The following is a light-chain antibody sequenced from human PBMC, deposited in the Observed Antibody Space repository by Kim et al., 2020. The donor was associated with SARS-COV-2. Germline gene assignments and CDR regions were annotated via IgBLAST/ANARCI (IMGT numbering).Light chain of an antibody. J-gene: IGKJ1*01. Sequence: ASEGDEVTISCRASKDINKYLAWYQHKPGKAPKLLIYSASVLQVGVTSRFSGSGSGTDFNLTISNLQPEDVATYYCQRYYSAPWKFGQGTKVDIK. CDR2: SAS. CDR3: QRYYSAPWK. CDR1: KDINKY. V-gene: IGKV1-27*01.